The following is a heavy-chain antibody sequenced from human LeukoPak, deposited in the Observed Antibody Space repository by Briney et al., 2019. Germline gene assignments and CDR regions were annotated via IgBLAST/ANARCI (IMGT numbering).Heavy chain of an antibody. CDR2: IYYSGST. Sequence: SSQTLSLTCTVSGGSISSGGYYWSWIRQHPGKGLEWIGYIYYSGSTYYNPSLKSRVTISVDTSKNQFSLKLSSVTAADTAVYYCARTYSGSYYLFWFDPWGQGTLVTVSS. V-gene: IGHV4-31*03. J-gene: IGHJ5*02. CDR3: ARTYSGSYYLFWFDP. CDR1: GGSISSGGYY. D-gene: IGHD1-26*01.